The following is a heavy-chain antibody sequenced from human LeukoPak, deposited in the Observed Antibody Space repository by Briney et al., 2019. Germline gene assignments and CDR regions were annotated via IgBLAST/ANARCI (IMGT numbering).Heavy chain of an antibody. V-gene: IGHV1-2*02. CDR2: INPNSGGT. CDR3: ARPAGGDNYFDY. J-gene: IGHJ4*02. Sequence: GASVTVSCKASGYTFTVYYMHWVRQAPGQGLEWMGWINPNSGGTNYAQKFQGRVTITRDTSISTAYMELSRLRSDDTAVYDCARPAGGDNYFDYWGQGTLVTVSS. CDR1: GYTFTVYY. D-gene: IGHD2-2*01.